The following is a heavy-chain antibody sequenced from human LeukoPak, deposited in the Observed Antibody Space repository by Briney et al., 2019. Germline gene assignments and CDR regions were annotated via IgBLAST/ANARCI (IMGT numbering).Heavy chain of an antibody. J-gene: IGHJ4*02. CDR1: GYTFTSYG. CDR2: ISAYNGNT. D-gene: IGHD4-17*01. CDR3: ARGTRTTVTLDRDY. Sequence: ASVKVSCKASGYTFTSYGISWVRQAPGQGLEWMGWISAYNGNTNYAQKLQGRVTTTTDTSTSTAYMELRSLRSDDTAVYYCARGTRTTVTLDRDYWGQGTLVTVSS. V-gene: IGHV1-18*01.